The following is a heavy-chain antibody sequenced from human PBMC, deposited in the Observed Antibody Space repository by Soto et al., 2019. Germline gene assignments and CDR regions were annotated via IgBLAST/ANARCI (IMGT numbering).Heavy chain of an antibody. CDR2: ISGSDGST. CDR3: AKGSKMRPSYYYYYMDV. V-gene: IGHV3-23*01. CDR1: GFTFSSYA. Sequence: GGSLRLSCAASGFTFSSYAMSWVRQAPGKGLEWVSVISGSDGSTYYADSVKGRFTISRDNSKNTLYLQVNNLRAEDTAVYYCAKGSKMRPSYYYYYMDVWGKGTTVTVSS. D-gene: IGHD6-25*01. J-gene: IGHJ6*03.